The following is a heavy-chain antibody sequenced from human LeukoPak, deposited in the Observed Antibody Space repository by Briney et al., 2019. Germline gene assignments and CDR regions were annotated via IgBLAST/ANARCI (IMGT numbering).Heavy chain of an antibody. J-gene: IGHJ6*02. V-gene: IGHV3-53*01. CDR3: ARDLIVGATDYYGMDV. Sequence: PGGSLRLSCAASGFTVSSNYMSWVRQAPGKGLEWVSVIYSGGSTYYADSVKGRFTISRDNSKNTLYLQMNSLRAGDTAVYYCARDLIVGATDYYGMDVWGQGTTVTVSS. CDR1: GFTVSSNY. D-gene: IGHD1-26*01. CDR2: IYSGGST.